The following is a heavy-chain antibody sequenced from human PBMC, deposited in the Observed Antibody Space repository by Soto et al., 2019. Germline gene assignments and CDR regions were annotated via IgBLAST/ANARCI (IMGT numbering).Heavy chain of an antibody. CDR2: IWYDGSNK. CDR1: GFTFSSYG. V-gene: IGHV3-33*01. J-gene: IGHJ6*02. Sequence: SLRLSCAASGFTFSSYGMHWVRQAPGKGLERVAVIWYDGSNKYYADSVKGRFTISRDNSKNTLYLQMNSLRAEDTAVYYCARIYYDSSGYLTPNYYYHYGMDVWGQGTTVTVSS. D-gene: IGHD3-22*01. CDR3: ARIYYDSSGYLTPNYYYHYGMDV.